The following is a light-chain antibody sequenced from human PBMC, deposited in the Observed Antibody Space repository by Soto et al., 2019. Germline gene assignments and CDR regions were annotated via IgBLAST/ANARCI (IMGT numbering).Light chain of an antibody. CDR3: HQYNFWPPLT. CDR1: QSGNSN. V-gene: IGKV3-15*01. CDR2: DAS. J-gene: IGKJ4*01. Sequence: EIVMTQSPATLSVSPGERATLSCRASQSGNSNLAWYRQKPGQAPRLLIYDASTRDTGVPARFSGSGSGTEFTLTISSLQSEDSGIYYCHQYNFWPPLTFGGGTKVEIK.